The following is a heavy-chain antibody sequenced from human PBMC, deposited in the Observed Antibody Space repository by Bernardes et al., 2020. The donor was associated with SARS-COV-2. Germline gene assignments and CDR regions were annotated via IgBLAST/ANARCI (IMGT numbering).Heavy chain of an antibody. CDR1: GGSFTGYY. V-gene: IGHV4-34*01. CDR2: INHSGST. J-gene: IGHJ2*01. CDR3: ARGRTPMIRGLVKGPAKYFDL. Sequence: SETLSLTRAVYGGSFTGYYWSWIRQPPGKELEWIGEINHSGSTNYNPSLRSRLTISVETSKRQTSLRLTSVTTTDAAVYYCARGRTPMIRGLVKGPAKYFDLWGRGTLVTVSS. D-gene: IGHD3-10*01.